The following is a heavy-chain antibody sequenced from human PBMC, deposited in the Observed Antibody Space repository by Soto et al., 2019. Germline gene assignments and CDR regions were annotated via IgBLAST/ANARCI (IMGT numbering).Heavy chain of an antibody. CDR1: GFTFNSYA. CDR2: TKQDRGKT. J-gene: IGHJ4*02. CDR3: AGRYDYIWGY. V-gene: IGHV3-7*01. D-gene: IGHD3-16*01. Sequence: PGGSLRLSCAASGFTFNSYALSWVRQSPGKGLEWVSETKQDRGKTYYADSVKGRFTISRDNAKNSLYLQMNSLRAEDTAVYYCAGRYDYIWGYWGQGTLVTVSS.